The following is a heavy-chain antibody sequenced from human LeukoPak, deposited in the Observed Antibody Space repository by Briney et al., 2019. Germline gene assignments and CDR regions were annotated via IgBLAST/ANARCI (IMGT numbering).Heavy chain of an antibody. CDR3: ARDHRRIVVAGTCQGY. CDR2: ISAYNGNT. J-gene: IGHJ4*02. D-gene: IGHD6-19*01. CDR1: GYTFTSYG. Sequence: GASVKVPCKASGYTFTSYGISWVRQAPGQGLEWMGWISAYNGNTNYAQKLQGRVTMTTDTSTSTAYMELRSLRSDDTAVYYCARDHRRIVVAGTCQGYWGQGTLVTVSS. V-gene: IGHV1-18*01.